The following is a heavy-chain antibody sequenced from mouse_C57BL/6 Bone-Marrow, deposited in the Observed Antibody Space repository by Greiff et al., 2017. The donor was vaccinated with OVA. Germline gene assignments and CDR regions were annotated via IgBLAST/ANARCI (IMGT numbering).Heavy chain of an antibody. V-gene: IGHV2-2*01. J-gene: IGHJ2*01. CDR1: GFSLTSYG. CDR3: ARDDYDWGGFDY. Sequence: VQLQQSGPGLVQPSQSLSITCTVSGFSLTSYGVHWVRQSPGKGLEWLGVIWSGGGTDYNAAFISRLSISKDNSKSQLFFKMNSLQADDTAIYYCARDDYDWGGFDYWGQGTTLTVSS. D-gene: IGHD2-4*01. CDR2: IWSGGGT.